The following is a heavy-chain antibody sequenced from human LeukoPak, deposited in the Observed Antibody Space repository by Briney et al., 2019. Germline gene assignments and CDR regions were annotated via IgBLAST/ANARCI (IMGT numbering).Heavy chain of an antibody. V-gene: IGHV3-33*01. D-gene: IGHD3-10*01. Sequence: GGSLRLSCAASGFTFSSYGMHWVRQAPGKGLEWVAVIRYDGSNKYYADSVKGRSTISRDNSKNTLYLQMNSLRAEDTAVYYCTRDSHGSGSYYWFDPWGQGTLVTVSS. CDR1: GFTFSSYG. CDR3: TRDSHGSGSYYWFDP. J-gene: IGHJ5*02. CDR2: IRYDGSNK.